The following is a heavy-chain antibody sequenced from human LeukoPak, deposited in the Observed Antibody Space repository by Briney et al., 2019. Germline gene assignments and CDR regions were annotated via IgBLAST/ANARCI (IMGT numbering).Heavy chain of an antibody. CDR2: ISYDGSNK. J-gene: IGHJ4*02. CDR1: GFTFSSYA. Sequence: GGSLRLSCAASGFTFSSYAVHWVRQAPGKGLEWVAVISYDGSNKYYADSVKGRFTISRDNSKNTLYLQMNSLRAEDTAVYYCARDHGDYEHFDYWGQGTLVTVSS. D-gene: IGHD4-17*01. V-gene: IGHV3-30-3*01. CDR3: ARDHGDYEHFDY.